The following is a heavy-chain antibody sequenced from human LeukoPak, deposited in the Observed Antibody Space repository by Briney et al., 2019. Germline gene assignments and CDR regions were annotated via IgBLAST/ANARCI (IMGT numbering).Heavy chain of an antibody. V-gene: IGHV4/OR15-8*01. CDR1: VGSINSDHW. CDR3: ARDVDVLIDY. Sequence: SETLTLTCAVSVGSINSDHWWPWVRQSPGQGLEWIGEIHHNGTPNYTPSLKSRVTISADTFKNHFSLIVSSLTAADTAVYYCARDVDVLIDYWGQGTLVTVSS. J-gene: IGHJ4*02. CDR2: IHHNGTP.